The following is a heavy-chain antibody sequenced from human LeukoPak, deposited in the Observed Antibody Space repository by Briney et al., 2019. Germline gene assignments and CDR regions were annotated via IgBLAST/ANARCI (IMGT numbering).Heavy chain of an antibody. CDR3: ARAGNYYDSSGDFAHGWFDP. CDR2: IIPILGIA. J-gene: IGHJ5*02. D-gene: IGHD3-22*01. Sequence: GASVKVSCKASGGTFSSYTIRWVRQAPGQGLEWMGRIIPILGIANYAQKFQGRVTITADKSTSTAYMELSSLRSEDTAVYYCARAGNYYDSSGDFAHGWFDPWGQGTLVTVSS. CDR1: GGTFSSYT. V-gene: IGHV1-69*02.